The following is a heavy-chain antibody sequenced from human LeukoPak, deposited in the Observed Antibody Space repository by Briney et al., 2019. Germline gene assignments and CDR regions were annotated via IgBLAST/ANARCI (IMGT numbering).Heavy chain of an antibody. CDR2: IKPDGSEQ. J-gene: IGHJ4*02. V-gene: IGHV3-7*01. CDR3: ARDHLNHCSSTSCYPGY. CDR1: GLTFSSYW. Sequence: GGSLRLSCAASGLTFSSYWLTWVRQAPGKGLEWVANIKPDGSEQYYVDSVKGRFTISRDNAKNSLYLQMNSLRAEDTAVYYCARDHLNHCSSTSCYPGYWGQGTLVTVSS. D-gene: IGHD2-2*01.